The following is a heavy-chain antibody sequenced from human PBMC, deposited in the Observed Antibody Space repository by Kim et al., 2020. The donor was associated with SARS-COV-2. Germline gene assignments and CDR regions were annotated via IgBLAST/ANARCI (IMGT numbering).Heavy chain of an antibody. J-gene: IGHJ4*02. Sequence: YDRASGKGRFTISRDNSKNTLYLQRNSLRAEDTAVYYCARDNGDYAFDYWGQGTLVTVSS. D-gene: IGHD4-17*01. V-gene: IGHV3-33*01. CDR3: ARDNGDYAFDY.